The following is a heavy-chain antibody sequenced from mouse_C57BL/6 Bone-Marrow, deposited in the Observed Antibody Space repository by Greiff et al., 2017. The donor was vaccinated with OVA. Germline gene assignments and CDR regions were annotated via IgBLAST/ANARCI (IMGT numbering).Heavy chain of an antibody. CDR3: ARWGWLLRPFDY. CDR1: GYTFTSYG. CDR2: IYPRSGNT. V-gene: IGHV1-81*01. D-gene: IGHD2-3*01. J-gene: IGHJ2*01. Sequence: QVQLKQSGAELARPGASVKLSCKASGYTFTSYGISWVKQRTGQGLEWIGEIYPRSGNTYYNEKFKGKATLTADKSSSTAYMELRSLTSEDSAVYFCARWGWLLRPFDYWGQGTTLTVSS.